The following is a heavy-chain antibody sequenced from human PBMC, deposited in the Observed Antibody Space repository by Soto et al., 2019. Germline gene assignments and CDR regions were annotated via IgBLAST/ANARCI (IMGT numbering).Heavy chain of an antibody. V-gene: IGHV1-69*02. J-gene: IGHJ4*02. D-gene: IGHD2-21*02. CDR1: GGTFSSYT. CDR2: IIPILGIA. CDR3: ARLRLPYCGGDCYSAGDY. Sequence: QVQLVQSGAEVKKPGSSVKVSCKASGGTFSSYTISWVRQAPGQGLEWMGRIIPILGIANYAQKFQGRVTITGDKSTSTADMELSSLRSEDTAVYYCARLRLPYCGGDCYSAGDYWGQGTLVTVSS.